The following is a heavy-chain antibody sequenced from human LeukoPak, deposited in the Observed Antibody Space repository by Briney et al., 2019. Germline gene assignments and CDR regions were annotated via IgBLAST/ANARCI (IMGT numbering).Heavy chain of an antibody. CDR3: ARESGYSGYVSFDY. J-gene: IGHJ4*02. CDR2: IIPIFGTA. D-gene: IGHD5-12*01. Sequence: SVKVSCKASGGTSSSYAISWVRQAPGQGLEWMGRIIPIFGTANYAQKFQGRVTITTDESTSKAYMELRSLRSGDTAVYYCARESGYSGYVSFDYWGQGTLVTVSS. CDR1: GGTSSSYA. V-gene: IGHV1-69*05.